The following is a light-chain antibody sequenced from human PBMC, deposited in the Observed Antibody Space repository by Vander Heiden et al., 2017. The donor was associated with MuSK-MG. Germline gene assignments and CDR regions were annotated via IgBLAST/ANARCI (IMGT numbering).Light chain of an antibody. CDR3: QKYNKWPLT. Sequence: ELVMPQSPATLSVSPGARATLSCRASQNVSSNLAWYQQKPGQAPRILIYGASTRATGIPARCSGSGSVTEFTLTIRSLQSEDFAVYDCQKYNKWPLTFGGGTKVEIK. V-gene: IGKV3-15*01. CDR1: QNVSSN. CDR2: GAS. J-gene: IGKJ4*01.